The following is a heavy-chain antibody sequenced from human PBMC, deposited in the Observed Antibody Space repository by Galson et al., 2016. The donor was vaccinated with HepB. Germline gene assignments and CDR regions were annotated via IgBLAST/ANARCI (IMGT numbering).Heavy chain of an antibody. J-gene: IGHJ5*02. CDR3: ARDGDYGDSDDWFDP. Sequence: SLRLSCAASGFTFSSYSMNWVRQAPGKGLEWVSYISSSSSTIYYADSVKGRFTISRDNAKNSLYLQMNSLSAEDTAVYYCARDGDYGDSDDWFDPWGQGTLVTVSS. D-gene: IGHD4-17*01. CDR2: ISSSSSTI. CDR1: GFTFSSYS. V-gene: IGHV3-48*04.